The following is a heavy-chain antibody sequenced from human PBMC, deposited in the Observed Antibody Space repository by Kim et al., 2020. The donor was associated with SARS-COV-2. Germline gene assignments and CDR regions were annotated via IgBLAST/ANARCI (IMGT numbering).Heavy chain of an antibody. CDR3: ARGFAGWGYYDRTALRLQTYYFDY. Sequence: SETLSLTCTVSGGSISSYYWSWIRQPPGKGLEWIGYIYYSGSTNYNPSLKSRVTISVDTSKNQFSLKLSSVTAADTAVYYCARGFAGWGYYDRTALRLQTYYFDYWGQGTLVTVSS. D-gene: IGHD3-22*01. CDR2: IYYSGST. V-gene: IGHV4-59*01. J-gene: IGHJ4*02. CDR1: GGSISSYY.